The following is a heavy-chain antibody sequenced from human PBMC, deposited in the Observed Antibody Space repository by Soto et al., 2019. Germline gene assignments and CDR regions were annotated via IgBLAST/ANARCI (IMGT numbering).Heavy chain of an antibody. CDR1: GFTFGDYI. Sequence: AQLVESGGSLVKPGGSLRLSCAASGFTFGDYIMNWVRQAPGRGLEWVASISHSGTYIFYADSVKGRFTISRDNAKDSLYLQMNSLRVEDTAIYYCASPRDYCVSTTNCFIAFDIWAQGTRVTVSS. CDR3: ASPRDYCVSTTNCFIAFDI. CDR2: ISHSGTYI. J-gene: IGHJ3*02. D-gene: IGHD2-2*01. V-gene: IGHV3-21*01.